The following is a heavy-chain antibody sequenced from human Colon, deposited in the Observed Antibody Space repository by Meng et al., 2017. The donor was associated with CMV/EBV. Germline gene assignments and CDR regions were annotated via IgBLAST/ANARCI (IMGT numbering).Heavy chain of an antibody. CDR1: GFIFNIHA. J-gene: IGHJ3*01. CDR2: ISGSGGET. CDR3: AKQTVVATTGAFDV. V-gene: IGHV3-23*01. D-gene: IGHD2-15*01. Sequence: GRSLRLSCAASGFIFNIHAMGWVRQAPGEGLEWVSSISGSGGETYYADSVKGRFTVSRDNSKKMVYLQMNSLRPEDTALYYCAKQTVVATTGAFDVWGQGTPVTVSS.